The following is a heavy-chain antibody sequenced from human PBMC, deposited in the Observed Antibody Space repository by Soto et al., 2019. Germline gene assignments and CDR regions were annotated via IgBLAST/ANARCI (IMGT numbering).Heavy chain of an antibody. J-gene: IGHJ4*02. CDR1: GFTFSSSA. CDR3: AKDRTYFDY. V-gene: IGHV3-23*01. CDR2: ITPSGDNT. Sequence: PGRSLRLSCAASGFTFSSSAMSWVRQVPGKALEWVSAITPSGDNTYYADCVKGRFTISRDNSKNTLYVQMNSLRAEDTAIYYCAKDRTYFDYWGQGTLVTVSS.